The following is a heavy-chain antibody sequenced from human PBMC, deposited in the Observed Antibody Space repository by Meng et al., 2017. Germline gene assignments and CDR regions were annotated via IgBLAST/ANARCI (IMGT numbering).Heavy chain of an antibody. CDR1: GFTFRASA. CDR3: TRHGVGGATPPFDY. J-gene: IGHJ4*02. V-gene: IGHV3-73*02. D-gene: IGHD1-26*01. Sequence: HLVEAGGCLAHPGWSLNLSSAASGFTFRASAIHWVRQASGKGLEWVGRIRSKANSYATAYAASVKGRFTISRDDSKNTAYLQMNSLKTEDTAVYYCTRHGVGGATPPFDYWGQGTLVTVSS. CDR2: IRSKANSYAT.